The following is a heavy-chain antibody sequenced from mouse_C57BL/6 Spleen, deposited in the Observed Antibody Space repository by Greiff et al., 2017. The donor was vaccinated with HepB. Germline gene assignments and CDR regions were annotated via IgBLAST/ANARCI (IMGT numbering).Heavy chain of an antibody. J-gene: IGHJ2*01. CDR2: IWSGGST. CDR1: GFSLTSYG. Sequence: VQLQQSGPGLVQPSQSLSITCTVSGFSLTSYGVHWVRQSPGKGLEWLGVIWSGGSTDYNAAFISRLSISKDNPKSQVFFKMNSLQANDTAIYYCAITGFDYWGQGTTLTVSS. CDR3: AITGFDY. V-gene: IGHV2-2*02.